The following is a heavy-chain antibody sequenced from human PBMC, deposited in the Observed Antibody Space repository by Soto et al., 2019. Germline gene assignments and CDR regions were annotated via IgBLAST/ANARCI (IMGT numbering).Heavy chain of an antibody. CDR3: AAALGNDFWSGYYNYGMDV. V-gene: IGHV1-58*01. J-gene: IGHJ6*02. D-gene: IGHD3-3*01. CDR1: GFTFTSSA. Sequence: SVKVSCKASGFTFTSSAVQWVRQARGQRLEWIGWIVVGSGNTNYAQKFQERVTITRDMSTSTAYMELSSLRSEDTAVYYCAAALGNDFWSGYYNYGMDVWGQGTTVTVSS. CDR2: IVVGSGNT.